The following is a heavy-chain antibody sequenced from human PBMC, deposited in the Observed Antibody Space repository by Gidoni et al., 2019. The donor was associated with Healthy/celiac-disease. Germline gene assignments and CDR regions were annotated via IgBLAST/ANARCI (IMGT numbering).Heavy chain of an antibody. CDR3: ARGRRGIAILAGRFFDY. CDR2: LNHSGST. CDR1: GWSLRGYY. D-gene: IGHD2-21*01. Sequence: QVQLQQLGPGLLQPLETLSPTCAFYGWSLRGYYWSGCRHPPGKGLEWIGELNHSGSTNYNPSRKSRVTISVDTSKNQLSLKLGSVTAADTAVYDCARGRRGIAILAGRFFDYWGQGTLVTVSS. V-gene: IGHV4-34*01. J-gene: IGHJ4*02.